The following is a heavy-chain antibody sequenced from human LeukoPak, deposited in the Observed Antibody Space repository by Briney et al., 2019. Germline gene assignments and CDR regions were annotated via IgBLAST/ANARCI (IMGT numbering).Heavy chain of an antibody. CDR2: ISPNSGGT. CDR3: AISTKWSFSFWWFDP. J-gene: IGHJ5*02. Sequence: GSVKVSCKASTYTFSAYYIHWVRQAPGHGLEWMGWISPNSGGTNLAQKFQGRVTMTRDTSINTDYMELRGLRSDDTAMYYCAISTKWSFSFWWFDPWGQGTLVTVSS. D-gene: IGHD5/OR15-5a*01. CDR1: TYTFSAYY. V-gene: IGHV1-2*02.